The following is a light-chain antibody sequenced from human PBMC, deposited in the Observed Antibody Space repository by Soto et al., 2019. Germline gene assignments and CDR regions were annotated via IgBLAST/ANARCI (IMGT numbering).Light chain of an antibody. CDR3: SSYTSSNILV. Sequence: QSALTQPASVSGSPGQSITISCTGTSSDVGGHNYVSWYQQLPGKAPKLMIYEVSNRPSGVSNHFSGSKSGNTASLTISGLQAEDEAHYYRSSYTSSNILVFGGGTKLTVL. CDR1: SSDVGGHNY. V-gene: IGLV2-14*01. CDR2: EVS. J-gene: IGLJ2*01.